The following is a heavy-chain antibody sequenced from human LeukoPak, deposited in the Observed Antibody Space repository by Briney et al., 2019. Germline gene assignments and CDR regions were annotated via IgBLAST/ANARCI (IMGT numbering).Heavy chain of an antibody. CDR1: GFTFGTYW. Sequence: GGSLRLSCGASGFTFGTYWMHWVRQAPGKGLVWVSGINSDGGTTTYADSVKGRFTISRDNAKNSLCLQMNSLRAEDTAVYYCARDFGYGYSNWFDPWGQGTLVTVSS. J-gene: IGHJ5*02. CDR2: INSDGGTT. CDR3: ARDFGYGYSNWFDP. D-gene: IGHD5-18*01. V-gene: IGHV3-74*01.